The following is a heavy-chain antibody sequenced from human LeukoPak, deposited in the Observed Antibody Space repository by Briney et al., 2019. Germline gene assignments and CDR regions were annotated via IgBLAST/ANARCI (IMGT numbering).Heavy chain of an antibody. J-gene: IGHJ4*02. D-gene: IGHD6-13*01. CDR3: ARDPAPGSSSWYGDDY. CDR2: INTSGST. CDR1: GGSISSGSYF. V-gene: IGHV4-61*02. Sequence: PSETLSLTCTVSGGSISSGSYFWSWIRQPAGKGLEWIGRINTSGSTNYNPSLKSRVTMSVDTSKNQFSLKLNSVTAAETAVYYCARDPAPGSSSWYGDDYWGQGTLVTVSS.